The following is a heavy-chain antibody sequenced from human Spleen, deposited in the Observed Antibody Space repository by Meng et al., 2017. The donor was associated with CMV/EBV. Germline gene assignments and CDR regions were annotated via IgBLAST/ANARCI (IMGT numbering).Heavy chain of an antibody. CDR3: ARDPPPRITMIARFDY. CDR1: GFIFHDYT. V-gene: IGHV3-21*01. D-gene: IGHD3-22*01. J-gene: IGHJ4*02. Sequence: GESLKISCTASGFIFHDYTMHWVRQVPGKGLEWVSGISSSSSYIYYADSVKGRFTISRDNAKNSLYLQMNSLRAEDTAVYYCARDPPPRITMIARFDYWGQGTLVTVSS. CDR2: ISSSSSYI.